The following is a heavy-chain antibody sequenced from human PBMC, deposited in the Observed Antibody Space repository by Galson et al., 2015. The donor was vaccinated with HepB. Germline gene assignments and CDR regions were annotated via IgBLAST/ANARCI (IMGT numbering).Heavy chain of an antibody. Sequence: SVKVSGKVSGYTLTELSMHWVRQAPGKGLEWMGGFDPEDGETIYAQKFQGRVTMTEDTSTDTAYMELSSLRSEDTAVYYCATAPKGVYSSSWYVTYFDYWGQGTLVTVSS. J-gene: IGHJ4*02. CDR2: FDPEDGET. D-gene: IGHD6-13*01. CDR1: GYTLTELS. V-gene: IGHV1-24*01. CDR3: ATAPKGVYSSSWYVTYFDY.